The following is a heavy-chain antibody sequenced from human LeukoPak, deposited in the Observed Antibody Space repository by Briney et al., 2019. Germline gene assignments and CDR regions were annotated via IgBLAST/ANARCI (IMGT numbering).Heavy chain of an antibody. Sequence: GGSLRLSCAASGFTFSSFGMHWVRQAPGKGLEWVAVISYDGSNKYYADSVKGRFTISRDNSKNTLYLQMNSLRAEDTAVYYCAKDITMVRGVSLGDYWGQGTLVTVSS. V-gene: IGHV3-30*18. CDR2: ISYDGSNK. J-gene: IGHJ4*02. CDR3: AKDITMVRGVSLGDY. D-gene: IGHD3-10*01. CDR1: GFTFSSFG.